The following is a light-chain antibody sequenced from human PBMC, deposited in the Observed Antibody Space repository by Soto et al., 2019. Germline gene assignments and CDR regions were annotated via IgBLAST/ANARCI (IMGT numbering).Light chain of an antibody. Sequence: EIVFTQSPSTMSVSPGERATLSCRASQSVSSNLAWYQQKPGQAPRLLIYGASSRATGIPDRFSGSGSGTDFTLTISRLEPEDFAVYYCQQYGRSPLTFGEGTRLEIK. V-gene: IGKV3-20*01. CDR3: QQYGRSPLT. CDR1: QSVSSN. J-gene: IGKJ5*01. CDR2: GAS.